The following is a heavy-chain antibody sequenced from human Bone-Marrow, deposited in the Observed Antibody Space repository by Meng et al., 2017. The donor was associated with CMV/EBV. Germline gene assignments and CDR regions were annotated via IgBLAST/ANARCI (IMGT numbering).Heavy chain of an antibody. V-gene: IGHV4-39*07. CDR3: AREYYDFRGGWYFDL. Sequence: QWQREASWPELVKPRDAVSISCTVSGDSITTSSNYWVWIPHPPGKGREGCVSIYYSGSTYYNPSLKSRVTISVDTSKNQFSLKLISVTAADTAVYYCAREYYDFRGGWYFDLWGRGTLVTVSS. CDR2: IYYSGST. J-gene: IGHJ2*01. CDR1: GDSITTSSNY. D-gene: IGHD3-3*01.